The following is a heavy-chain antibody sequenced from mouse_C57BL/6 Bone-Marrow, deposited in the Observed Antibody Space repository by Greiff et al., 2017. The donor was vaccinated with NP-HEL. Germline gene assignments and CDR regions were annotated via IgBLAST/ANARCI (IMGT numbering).Heavy chain of an antibody. D-gene: IGHD1-1*01. CDR3: ARSDYYGSSPYYAMDD. CDR1: GYTFTSYW. Sequence: VQLQQPGAELVKPGASVKMSCKASGYTFTSYWITWVKQRPGQGLEWIGDIYPGSGSTNYNEKFKSKATLTVDTSSSTAYMQLSSLTSEDSAVYYCARSDYYGSSPYYAMDDWGKGTSVTVSS. CDR2: IYPGSGST. J-gene: IGHJ4*01. V-gene: IGHV1-55*01.